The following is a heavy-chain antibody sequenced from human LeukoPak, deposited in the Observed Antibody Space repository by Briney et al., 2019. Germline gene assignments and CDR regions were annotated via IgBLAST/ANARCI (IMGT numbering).Heavy chain of an antibody. CDR1: GYTFTAYY. CDR3: ARSRDTSSQSAGY. J-gene: IGHJ4*02. CDR2: INPNSGGT. D-gene: IGHD6-13*01. Sequence: ASVKVSCKASGYTFTAYYIHWVRQAPGQGLEWMGWINPNSGGTSYEQKFQGRVTVTRDTSFNTAYMEVSGLTSDDTALYYCARSRDTSSQSAGYWGQGTLVTVSS. V-gene: IGHV1-2*02.